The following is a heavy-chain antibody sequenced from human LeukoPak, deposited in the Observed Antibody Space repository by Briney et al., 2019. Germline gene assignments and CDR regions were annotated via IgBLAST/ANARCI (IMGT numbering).Heavy chain of an antibody. V-gene: IGHV4-59*01. CDR3: ACLTTAEAFDI. Sequence: SETLSLTCTVSGGSISSYYWSWIRQPPGKGLEWIGYIYDSGSTNYNPSLKSRVAISVDTSKNQFSLKLSSVTAADTAVYFCACLTTAEAFDIWGQGTMVTVSS. D-gene: IGHD3-22*01. CDR2: IYDSGST. J-gene: IGHJ3*02. CDR1: GGSISSYY.